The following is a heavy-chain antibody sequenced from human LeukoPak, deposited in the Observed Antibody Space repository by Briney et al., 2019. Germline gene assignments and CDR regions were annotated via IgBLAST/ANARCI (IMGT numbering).Heavy chain of an antibody. CDR3: ARGSPDYGDYEPLFDY. Sequence: PSETLSLTCAVYGGSFSGYYWSWIRQPPGKGLEWIEEINHSGSTNYNPSLKSRVTISVDTSKNQFSLKLSSVTAADTAVYYCARGSPDYGDYEPLFDYWGQGTLVTVSS. V-gene: IGHV4-34*01. D-gene: IGHD4-17*01. CDR1: GGSFSGYY. J-gene: IGHJ4*02. CDR2: INHSGST.